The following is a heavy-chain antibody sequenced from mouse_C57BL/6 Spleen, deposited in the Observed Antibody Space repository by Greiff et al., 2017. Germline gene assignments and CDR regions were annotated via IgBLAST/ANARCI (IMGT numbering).Heavy chain of an antibody. J-gene: IGHJ1*03. CDR1: GYTFTDYY. D-gene: IGHD1-1*01. CDR2: INPNNGGT. CDR3: ARVSGSSYGYFDV. Sequence: VQLQQSGPELVKPGASVKISCKASGYTFTDYYMNWVKQSHGKSLEWIGDINPNNGGTSYNQKFKGKATLTVDKSSSTAYMELRSLTSEDSAVYYCARVSGSSYGYFDVWGTGTTVTVSS. V-gene: IGHV1-26*01.